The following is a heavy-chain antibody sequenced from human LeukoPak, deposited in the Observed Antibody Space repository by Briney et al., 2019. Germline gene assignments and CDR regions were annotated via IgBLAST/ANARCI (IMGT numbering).Heavy chain of an antibody. CDR3: ARDYYDILTGYRNYYYMDV. V-gene: IGHV1-69*05. CDR1: GGTFSSYA. J-gene: IGHJ6*03. D-gene: IGHD3-9*01. CDR2: IIPIFGTA. Sequence: SVKVSCKASGGTFSSYAISWVRQAPGQGLEWMGGIIPIFGTANYAQKFQGRVTITTDESTSTAYMELSSLRSEDTAVYYCARDYYDILTGYRNYYYMDVWGKGTTVTVSS.